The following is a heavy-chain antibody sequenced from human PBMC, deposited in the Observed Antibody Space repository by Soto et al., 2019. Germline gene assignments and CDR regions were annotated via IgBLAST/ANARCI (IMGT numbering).Heavy chain of an antibody. D-gene: IGHD1-1*01. Sequence: EVQLLESGGGLVQPGGSLRLSCAASELTFKNYAMSWVRQAPGKGLEWVSAISGSGGSTYSADSVKGRFTISRDNSKNTVYLQMNSLRVADTATYDCGRGASRTNFRLEYYHDYYIDVWGTGTTVPGSS. J-gene: IGHJ6*03. CDR2: ISGSGGST. CDR1: ELTFKNYA. CDR3: GRGASRTNFRLEYYHDYYIDV. V-gene: IGHV3-23*01.